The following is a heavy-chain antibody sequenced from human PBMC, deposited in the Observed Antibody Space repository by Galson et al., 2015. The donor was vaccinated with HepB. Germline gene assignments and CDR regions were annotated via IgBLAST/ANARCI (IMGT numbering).Heavy chain of an antibody. CDR3: ASDSPSVGATIDY. Sequence: SLRLSCAASGFSFSTYWMHWVRQAPGKGLVWVSRISSDGSSTSHADSVKGRFTISRDNAKNTLYLQMNSLRAEDTAVYYCASDSPSVGATIDYWGQGILVTVSS. J-gene: IGHJ4*02. D-gene: IGHD1-26*01. CDR1: GFSFSTYW. CDR2: ISSDGSST. V-gene: IGHV3-74*01.